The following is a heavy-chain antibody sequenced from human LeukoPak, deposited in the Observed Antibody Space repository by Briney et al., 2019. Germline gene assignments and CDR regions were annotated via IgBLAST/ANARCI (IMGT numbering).Heavy chain of an antibody. Sequence: GASVKVSCKVSGYTLTELSMHWVRQAPGKGLEWMGGFDPEDGETIYAQKFQGRVTMTEDTSTDTAYMELSSLRSEDTAVYYCATEGRNYYGSSGYYGYFQHWGQGTLVTVSS. V-gene: IGHV1-24*01. CDR2: FDPEDGET. D-gene: IGHD3-22*01. CDR1: GYTLTELS. CDR3: ATEGRNYYGSSGYYGYFQH. J-gene: IGHJ1*01.